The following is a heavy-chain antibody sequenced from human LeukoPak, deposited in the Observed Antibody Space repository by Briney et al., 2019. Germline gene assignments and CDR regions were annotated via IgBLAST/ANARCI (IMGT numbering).Heavy chain of an antibody. CDR3: ARHRSSGSYPHY. CDR2: FFPGGSI. CDR1: GSPISGYY. J-gene: IGHJ4*02. D-gene: IGHD1-26*01. Sequence: SETLSLTCTVSGSPISGYYWSWIRQPAGEGLEWIGRFFPGGSINYNPSVKNRVTTSVDTSKNQFSLRLSSVTAADTAIYYCARHRSSGSYPHYWGQGTLVTVSS. V-gene: IGHV4-4*07.